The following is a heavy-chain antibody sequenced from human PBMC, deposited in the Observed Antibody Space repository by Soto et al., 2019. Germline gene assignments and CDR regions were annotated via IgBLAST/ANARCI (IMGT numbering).Heavy chain of an antibody. V-gene: IGHV3-74*01. Sequence: EVQLVEAGGDLVQPGGSLRLSCVASGFTISNYWMHWVRQAPGKGLIWVSRISPDGSTTNYADSVKGRFTISRDNSKNTLYLQMNSLRAEDTAVYYCAKPYDYVWGSYRPFDYWGQGTLVTVSS. CDR1: GFTISNYW. CDR2: ISPDGSTT. CDR3: AKPYDYVWGSYRPFDY. J-gene: IGHJ4*02. D-gene: IGHD3-16*02.